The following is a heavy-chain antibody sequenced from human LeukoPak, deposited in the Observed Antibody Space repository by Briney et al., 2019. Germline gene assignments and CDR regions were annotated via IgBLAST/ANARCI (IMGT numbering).Heavy chain of an antibody. V-gene: IGHV3-23*01. CDR2: ISGSGGST. Sequence: GGSLRLSCVASGFTFSNYAMSWVRQAPGKGLEWVSAISGSGGSTYYADSVKGRFTISRDNSKNTLYLQMNSLRAEDTAVYYCAKAARPRYDILTGFLDWGQGTLVTVSS. J-gene: IGHJ4*02. CDR1: GFTFSNYA. D-gene: IGHD3-9*01. CDR3: AKAARPRYDILTGFLD.